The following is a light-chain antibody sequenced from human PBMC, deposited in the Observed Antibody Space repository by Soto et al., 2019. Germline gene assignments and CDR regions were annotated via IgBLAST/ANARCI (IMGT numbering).Light chain of an antibody. Sequence: EIVLTQSPGTLSLSPGERATLSCRASQSVSSSYLAWYQQKPGQAPRLLIYGASSRATGIPARFSGSGSGTDFTLTVSSLQPEDFAVYYCQHDYNLLTFGGGTKVDIK. CDR2: GAS. J-gene: IGKJ4*01. CDR3: QHDYNLLT. V-gene: IGKV3D-7*01. CDR1: QSVSSSY.